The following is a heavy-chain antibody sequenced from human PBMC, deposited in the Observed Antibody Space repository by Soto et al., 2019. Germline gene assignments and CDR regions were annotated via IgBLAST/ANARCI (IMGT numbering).Heavy chain of an antibody. CDR2: ISYDGSNK. CDR1: GFTFSSYG. Sequence: GGSLRLSCAASGFTFSSYGMHWVRQAPGKGLEWVAVISYDGSNKYYADSVKGRFTISRDNSKNTLYLQMNSLRAEDTAVYYCAKGWAAAGPYSAFYCMDVWVHGTTVTVSS. D-gene: IGHD6-13*01. V-gene: IGHV3-30*18. CDR3: AKGWAAAGPYSAFYCMDV. J-gene: IGHJ6*02.